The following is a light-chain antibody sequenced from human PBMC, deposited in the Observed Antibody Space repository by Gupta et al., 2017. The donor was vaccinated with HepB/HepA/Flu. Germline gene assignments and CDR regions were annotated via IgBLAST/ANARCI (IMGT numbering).Light chain of an antibody. V-gene: IGKV3-11*01. Sequence: EIVLTQSPATLSLSPGERATLSCRASQSVSSYLAWYQQKPGQAPRLLIYDASNRATGIPARFSGSGVGTDFNLTISSREPEDFEVYYCQQRTNGHPSITFGQGTRLEIK. CDR1: QSVSSY. CDR3: QQRTNGHPSIT. J-gene: IGKJ5*01. CDR2: DAS.